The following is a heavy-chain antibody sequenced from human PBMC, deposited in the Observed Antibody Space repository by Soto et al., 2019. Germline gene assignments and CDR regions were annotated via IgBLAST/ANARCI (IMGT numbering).Heavy chain of an antibody. J-gene: IGHJ6*02. CDR1: GGSFNTYA. D-gene: IGHD2-8*01. CDR3: ARGTWGMMLAYGMDV. CDR2: IIPFFGKP. Sequence: QVQLVQSGAEVKKPGSSVKVSCKASGGSFNTYAISWVRQAPGQGLEWMGGIIPFFGKPNYAQRVPDRVTITAGESTSTASMELSSLRSEDTAVYYCARGTWGMMLAYGMDVWGQGTTVTVSS. V-gene: IGHV1-69*12.